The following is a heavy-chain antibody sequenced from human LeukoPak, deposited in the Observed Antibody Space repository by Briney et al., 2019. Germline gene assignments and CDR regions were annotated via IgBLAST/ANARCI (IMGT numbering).Heavy chain of an antibody. CDR1: GFPFSSYS. CDR3: ARVTVPPNAFDI. D-gene: IGHD4-17*01. Sequence: TGGSLRLSCAASGFPFSSYSMNWVRQAPGKGLEWVSSISSSSSYIYYADSVKGRFTISRDNAKNSLYLQMNSLRAEDTAVYYCARVTVPPNAFDIWGQGTMVTVSS. V-gene: IGHV3-21*01. CDR2: ISSSSSYI. J-gene: IGHJ3*02.